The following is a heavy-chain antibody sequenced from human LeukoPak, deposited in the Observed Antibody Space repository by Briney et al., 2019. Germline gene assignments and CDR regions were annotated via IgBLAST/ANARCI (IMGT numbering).Heavy chain of an antibody. J-gene: IGHJ6*02. V-gene: IGHV1-8*02. CDR3: ARAPGDYDFWSGYLGHYYGMDV. CDR1: GYTFTGYY. D-gene: IGHD3-3*01. CDR2: MNPNSGNT. Sequence: ASVKVSCKASGYTFTGYYMHWVRQAPGQGLEWMGWMNPNSGNTGYAQKFQGRVTMTRNTSISTAYMELSSLRSEDTAVYYCARAPGDYDFWSGYLGHYYGMDVWGQGTTVTVSS.